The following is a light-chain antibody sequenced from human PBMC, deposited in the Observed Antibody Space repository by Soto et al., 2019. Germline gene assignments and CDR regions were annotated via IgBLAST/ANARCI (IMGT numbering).Light chain of an antibody. Sequence: QSVLTQPRSVSGSPGQSVTISCSGTSSDVGNYNYVSWYQQYPGKAPKLMIYDVSKRPSGVPNRFSGSKSGNTASLTISGLQAEDEADYYCCSYAGSYTLVFGGGTQLTVL. CDR3: CSYAGSYTLV. V-gene: IGLV2-11*01. J-gene: IGLJ2*01. CDR2: DVS. CDR1: SSDVGNYNY.